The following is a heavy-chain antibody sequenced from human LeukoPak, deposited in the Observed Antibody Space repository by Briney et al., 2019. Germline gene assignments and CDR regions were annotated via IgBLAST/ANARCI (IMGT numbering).Heavy chain of an antibody. V-gene: IGHV4-59*01. D-gene: IGHD3-3*01. CDR2: IYYSGST. CDR1: GGSISSYY. CDR3: ARGGYDFWSVYWFDP. J-gene: IGHJ5*02. Sequence: PSETLSLTCTVSGGSISSYYWSWIRQPPGKGLEWIGYIYYSGSTNYNPSLKSRVTISVDTSKSQFSLKLSSVTAADTAVYYCARGGYDFWSVYWFDPWGQGTLVTVSS.